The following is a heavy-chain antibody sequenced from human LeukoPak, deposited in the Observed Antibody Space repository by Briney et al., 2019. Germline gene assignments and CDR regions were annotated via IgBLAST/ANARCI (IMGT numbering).Heavy chain of an antibody. CDR2: ISGSGGST. CDR1: GFTFSSYA. V-gene: IGHV3-23*01. D-gene: IGHD6-13*01. Sequence: GGSLRLSCAASGFTFSSYAMSWVRQAPGKGLEWVSAISGSGGSTYYADSVKGRFTISRDNSKNTLYLQMNSLRAEDTGVYYCARGARPAAAGTGFYPYWGQGTLVTVSS. J-gene: IGHJ4*02. CDR3: ARGARPAAAGTGFYPY.